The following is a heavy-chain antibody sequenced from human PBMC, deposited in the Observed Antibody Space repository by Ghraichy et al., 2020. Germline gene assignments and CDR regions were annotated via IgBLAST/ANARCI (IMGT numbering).Heavy chain of an antibody. V-gene: IGHV3-74*01. D-gene: IGHD3-10*01. Sequence: GGSLRLSCAASGFAFSSYWMHWIRQAPGKGLVWVSRINSDGSITSYADSVKGRFTISRDNAKNTLYLQVNGLRAEDTAVYYCARENHHYGSGSYSDYWGQGTLVTVSS. J-gene: IGHJ4*02. CDR2: INSDGSIT. CDR1: GFAFSSYW. CDR3: ARENHHYGSGSYSDY.